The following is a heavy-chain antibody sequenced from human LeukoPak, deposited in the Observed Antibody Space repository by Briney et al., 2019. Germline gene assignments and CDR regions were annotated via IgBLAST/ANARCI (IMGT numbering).Heavy chain of an antibody. V-gene: IGHV3-53*01. CDR3: ATGNVPARVGMTY. J-gene: IGHJ4*02. CDR2: IYSGGAT. CDR1: GFTFHNNY. Sequence: GGSLRLSCSASGFTFHNNYMIWVRQAPGKGLHWVSLIYSGGATDYSDSVKGRFTISRDRSNNTLYLQMNSLKAEDTAMYFCATGNVPARVGMTYWGRGTLVSVSS. D-gene: IGHD2-2*01.